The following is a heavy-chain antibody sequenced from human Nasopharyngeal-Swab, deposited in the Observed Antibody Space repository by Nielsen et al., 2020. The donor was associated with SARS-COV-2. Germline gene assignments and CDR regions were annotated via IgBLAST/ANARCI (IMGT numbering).Heavy chain of an antibody. J-gene: IGHJ6*02. CDR1: GGSISSYY. Sequence: LRLSCTVSGGSISSYYWSWIRQPPGQGLEWIGYVYYSRSTKYNPSLKSRVTISVDTSKNQFSLKLSSVTAADTAVYYCARDLTYYYDSSGYYRYGMDVWGQGTTVTVSS. V-gene: IGHV4-59*01. CDR2: VYYSRST. CDR3: ARDLTYYYDSSGYYRYGMDV. D-gene: IGHD3-22*01.